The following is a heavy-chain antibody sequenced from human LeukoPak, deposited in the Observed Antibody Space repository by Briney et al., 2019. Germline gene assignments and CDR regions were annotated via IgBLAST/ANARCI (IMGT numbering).Heavy chain of an antibody. J-gene: IGHJ4*02. CDR1: GCSISSYY. V-gene: IGHV4-59*08. Sequence: PSETLSLTCSVSGCSISSYYWSWVRQPPGKGLEWIGYIYYSGSTNYNPSLKSRVTISVDTYKNQFSLKLSSGTAADTAVYFCARHRGDFDWLPYYFHYWGRGTLVTVSS. CDR2: IYYSGST. CDR3: ARHRGDFDWLPYYFHY. D-gene: IGHD3-9*01.